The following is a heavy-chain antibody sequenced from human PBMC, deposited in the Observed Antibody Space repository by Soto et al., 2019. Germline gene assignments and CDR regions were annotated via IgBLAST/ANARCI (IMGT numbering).Heavy chain of an antibody. J-gene: IGHJ6*02. CDR2: IKSKTDGGTT. CDR3: TTEEQGVHYYGMDV. CDR1: GFTFSNAW. V-gene: IGHV3-15*07. Sequence: GGSLRLSCAASGFTFSNAWMNWVRQAPGKGLEWIGRIKSKTDGGTTDYAAPVKGRFTISRDDSKNTLYLQMNSLKTEDTAVYYCTTEEQGVHYYGMDVWGQGTTVTVSS.